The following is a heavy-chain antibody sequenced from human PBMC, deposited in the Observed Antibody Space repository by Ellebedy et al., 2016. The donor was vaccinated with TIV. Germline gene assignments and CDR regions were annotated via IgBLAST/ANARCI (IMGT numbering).Heavy chain of an antibody. V-gene: IGHV3-23*01. Sequence: GESLKISCAASGFTFSSYAMSWVRQAPGKGLEWVSTISGSGGSTYYAGSVKGRFTISRDNSKNTLSLQMNSLRAEDTAVYYCAKDSTKDWGQGTLVTVSS. CDR3: AKDSTKD. CDR2: ISGSGGST. D-gene: IGHD1-26*01. J-gene: IGHJ4*02. CDR1: GFTFSSYA.